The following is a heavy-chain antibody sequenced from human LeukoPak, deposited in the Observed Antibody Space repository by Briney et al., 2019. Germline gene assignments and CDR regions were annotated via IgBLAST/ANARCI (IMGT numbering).Heavy chain of an antibody. CDR1: GFTFSSYS. V-gene: IGHV3-21*01. J-gene: IGHJ4*02. CDR3: ARDPSSTYYYDSSGYPFDY. D-gene: IGHD3-22*01. CDR2: ISSSSSYI. Sequence: PGGSLRLSCAASGFTFSSYSMNWVRQAPGKGLEWVSSISSSSSYIYYADSVKGRFTISRDNAKNSLYLQMNSLRAEDTAVYYCARDPSSTYYYDSSGYPFDYWGQGTLATVSS.